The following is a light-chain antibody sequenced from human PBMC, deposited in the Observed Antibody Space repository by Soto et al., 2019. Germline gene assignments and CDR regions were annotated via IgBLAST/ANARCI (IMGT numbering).Light chain of an antibody. J-gene: IGKJ2*01. V-gene: IGKV1-39*01. Sequence: DIQMPQSPSSLSASVGDRVTITCRASQSISSYLNWYQQKPGKAPKLLIYAASSLQSGVPSRFSGGGSGTDFALTISSLQPEDFATYYCQQSYSTPRTFGQGTKLEIK. CDR3: QQSYSTPRT. CDR2: AAS. CDR1: QSISSY.